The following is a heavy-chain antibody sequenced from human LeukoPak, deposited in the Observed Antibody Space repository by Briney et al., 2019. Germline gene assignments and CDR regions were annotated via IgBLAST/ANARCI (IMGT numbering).Heavy chain of an antibody. CDR2: INHSGST. CDR1: GGSFSGYY. D-gene: IGHD2-15*01. J-gene: IGHJ4*02. V-gene: IGHV4-34*01. CDR3: ARYRAVVTGQYYFDY. Sequence: SETLSLTCAVYGGSFSGYYWSWIRQPPGKGLEWIGEINHSGSTNYNPSLKSRVTISVDTSKNQFSLKLSSVTAADTAVYYCARYRAVVTGQYYFDYRGQGTLVTVSS.